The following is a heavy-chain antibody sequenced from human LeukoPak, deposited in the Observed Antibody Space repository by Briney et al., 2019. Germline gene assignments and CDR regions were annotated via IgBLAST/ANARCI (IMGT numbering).Heavy chain of an antibody. V-gene: IGHV7-4-1*02. Sequence: ASVKVSCKASGYAFTSYAMNWVRQAPGQGLEWMGWINTNTGNPTYAQGFTGRFVFSLDTSVSTAYLQISSLKAEDTAVYYCARAEQNDYGDHDAFDIWGQGTMVTVSS. CDR2: INTNTGNP. D-gene: IGHD4-17*01. CDR1: GYAFTSYA. J-gene: IGHJ3*02. CDR3: ARAEQNDYGDHDAFDI.